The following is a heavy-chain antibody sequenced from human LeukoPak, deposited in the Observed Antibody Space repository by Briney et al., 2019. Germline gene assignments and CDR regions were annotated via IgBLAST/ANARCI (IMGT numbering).Heavy chain of an antibody. CDR2: IYYSGST. J-gene: IGHJ4*02. CDR3: ARSYDFWSGYDGYFDY. CDR1: GGSISSYY. V-gene: IGHV4-59*01. D-gene: IGHD3-3*01. Sequence: PSETLSLTCTVPGGSISSYYWSWIRQPPGKGLEWIGYIYYSGSTNYNPSLKSRVTISVDTSKNQFSLKLSSVTAADTAVYYCARSYDFWSGYDGYFDYWGQGTLVTVSS.